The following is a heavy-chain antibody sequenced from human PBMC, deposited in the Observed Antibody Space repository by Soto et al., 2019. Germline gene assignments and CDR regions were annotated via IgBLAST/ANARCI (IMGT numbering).Heavy chain of an antibody. CDR1: GCSISSYY. D-gene: IGHD2-2*01. CDR2: IYYSGST. J-gene: IGHJ5*02. V-gene: IGHV4-59*08. CDR3: ARLREREVVPTAIRCFDP. Sequence: SETLSLTCTVSGCSISSYYWSWIRQPSGKELEWIGYIYYSGSTNYNPSQKRRVTISVDTSKNQFSLKLSSVTAAGTAVYYCARLREREVVPTAIRCFDPWGQGTLVTVSS.